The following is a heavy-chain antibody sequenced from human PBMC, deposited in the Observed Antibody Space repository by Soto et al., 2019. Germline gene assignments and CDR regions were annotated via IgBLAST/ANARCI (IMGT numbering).Heavy chain of an antibody. D-gene: IGHD3-16*01. J-gene: IGHJ6*02. CDR2: IGTTGDR. Sequence: GSLRLSCAASGFTFSNNDMHWVRQVPGKGLEWVAAIGTTGDRYYAGSVKGRFTISRDNAKNSLYLQMNSLRAEDTAVYYCAKESRFPVGTAATVTFYYNAMDIWGQGTTVTVSS. V-gene: IGHV3-13*01. CDR3: AKESRFPVGTAATVTFYYNAMDI. CDR1: GFTFSNND.